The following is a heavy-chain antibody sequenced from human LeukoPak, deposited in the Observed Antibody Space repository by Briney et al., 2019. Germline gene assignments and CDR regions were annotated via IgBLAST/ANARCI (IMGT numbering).Heavy chain of an antibody. D-gene: IGHD6-19*01. V-gene: IGHV3-13*01. Sequence: GGSLRLSCAASGFTLSNYDMHWVRQATGKGLEWVSGIDIPGNTYYPDSVKGRFTMSRESAKNSLYLQMNSLGAGDTAVYYCARAVAGTHWFDPWGQGTLVIVSS. CDR3: ARAVAGTHWFDP. J-gene: IGHJ5*02. CDR2: IDIPGNT. CDR1: GFTLSNYD.